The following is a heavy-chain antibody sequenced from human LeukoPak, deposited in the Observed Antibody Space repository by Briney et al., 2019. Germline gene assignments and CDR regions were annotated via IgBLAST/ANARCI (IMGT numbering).Heavy chain of an antibody. V-gene: IGHV3-15*01. Sequence: GGSLRLSCAASGFTFSNAWMSWVRQAPGKRLEWVGRIKSKTDGGTTDYAAPVKGRFTISRDDSENTLYLQMNSLKTEDTAVYYCTTDQEVYYDSSGDWDYFDYWGQGTLVTVSS. J-gene: IGHJ4*02. CDR3: TTDQEVYYDSSGDWDYFDY. D-gene: IGHD3-22*01. CDR2: IKSKTDGGTT. CDR1: GFTFSNAW.